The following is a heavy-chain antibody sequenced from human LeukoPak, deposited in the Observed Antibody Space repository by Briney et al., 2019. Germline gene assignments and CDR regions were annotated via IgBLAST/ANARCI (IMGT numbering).Heavy chain of an antibody. J-gene: IGHJ6*02. D-gene: IGHD5-12*01. CDR3: ARDPDIVASGYYYYGMDV. CDR2: IRYDGSNK. CDR1: GFTFSSYG. Sequence: GGSLRLSCAASGFTFSSYGLHWVRQAPGKGLEWVAFIRYDGSNKYYADSVKGRFTISRDNSKNTLYLQMNSLRAEDTAVYYCARDPDIVASGYYYYGMDVWGQGTTVTVSS. V-gene: IGHV3-30*02.